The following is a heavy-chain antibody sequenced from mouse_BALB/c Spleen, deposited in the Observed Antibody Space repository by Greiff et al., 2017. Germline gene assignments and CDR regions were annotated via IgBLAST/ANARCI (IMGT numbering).Heavy chain of an antibody. CDR2: ISSGGST. D-gene: IGHD1-2*01. J-gene: IGHJ3*01. V-gene: IGHV5-6-5*01. CDR3: ARGHYYGPLAY. CDR1: GFTFSSYA. Sequence: EVMLVESGGGLVKPGGSLKLSCAASGFTFSSYAMSWVRQTPEKRLEWVASISSGGSTYYPDSVKGRFTISRDNARNILYLQMSSLRSEDTAMYYCARGHYYGPLAYWGQGTLVTVSA.